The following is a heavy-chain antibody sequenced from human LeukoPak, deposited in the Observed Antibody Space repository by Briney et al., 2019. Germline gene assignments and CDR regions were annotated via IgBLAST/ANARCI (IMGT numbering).Heavy chain of an antibody. Sequence: GGSLRLSCAVSGFTFSSYAMNWVRQAPGSGPEWVSAISGSGDVTYYADSVKGRFTISRDNSKNTLFLHMNSLRAEDTAIYYCAKDRVSRYGAYDCGGSWGQGTPVTVSS. CDR2: ISGSGDVT. D-gene: IGHD5-12*01. CDR3: AKDRVSRYGAYDCGGS. CDR1: GFTFSSYA. V-gene: IGHV3-23*01. J-gene: IGHJ5*02.